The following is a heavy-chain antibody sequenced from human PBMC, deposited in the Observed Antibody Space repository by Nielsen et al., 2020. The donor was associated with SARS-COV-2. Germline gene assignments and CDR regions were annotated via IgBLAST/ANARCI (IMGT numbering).Heavy chain of an antibody. D-gene: IGHD3-10*01. CDR3: AKGVWFGELNY. CDR2: ISWNSGSI. Sequence: SLKISCAASGFTFDDYAMHWVLQAPGKGLEWVSGISWNSGSIGYADSVKGRFTISRDNAKNSLYLQMNSLRAEDTALYYCAKGVWFGELNYWGQGTLVTVSS. J-gene: IGHJ4*02. V-gene: IGHV3-9*01. CDR1: GFTFDDYA.